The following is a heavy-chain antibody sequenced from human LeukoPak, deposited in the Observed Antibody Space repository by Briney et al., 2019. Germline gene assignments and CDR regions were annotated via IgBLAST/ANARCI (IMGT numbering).Heavy chain of an antibody. CDR1: GGSISSSSYY. J-gene: IGHJ4*02. Sequence: SETLSLTCTVSGGSISSSSYYWGWIRQPPGKGLEWIGSIYYSGSTYYNPSLKSRVTISVDTSKNQFSLKLSSVTAADTAVYYCARVTGYSSSWYIFGYWGQGTLVTVSS. CDR3: ARVTGYSSSWYIFGY. V-gene: IGHV4-39*07. CDR2: IYYSGST. D-gene: IGHD6-13*01.